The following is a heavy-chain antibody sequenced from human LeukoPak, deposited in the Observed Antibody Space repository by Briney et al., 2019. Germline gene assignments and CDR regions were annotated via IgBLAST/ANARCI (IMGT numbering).Heavy chain of an antibody. D-gene: IGHD2-2*01. CDR3: APAQGSTWYFDY. Sequence: ASVKVSCKASGCTFTGYYIHWVRQAPGQRLEWMGWINPNSGGTNYAQKFQGRVTMTSDTSISTAYMEVSRLSSDDTAVYYCAPAQGSTWYFDYWGQGTLVTVSS. J-gene: IGHJ4*02. CDR1: GCTFTGYY. CDR2: INPNSGGT. V-gene: IGHV1-2*02.